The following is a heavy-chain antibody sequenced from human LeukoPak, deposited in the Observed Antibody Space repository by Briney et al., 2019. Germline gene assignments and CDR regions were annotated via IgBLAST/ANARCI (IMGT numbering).Heavy chain of an antibody. CDR1: GFTFSSYE. CDR2: ISSSGSTI. CDR3: ARGFSSGWLDYFDY. Sequence: GGSLRLSCAASGFTFSSYEMNWVRQAPGKGLEWVSYISSSGSTIYYADSVKGRFTISRDNAKNSLYLRMNSLRAEDTAVYYCARGFSSGWLDYFDYWGQGTLVTVSS. J-gene: IGHJ4*02. D-gene: IGHD6-19*01. V-gene: IGHV3-48*03.